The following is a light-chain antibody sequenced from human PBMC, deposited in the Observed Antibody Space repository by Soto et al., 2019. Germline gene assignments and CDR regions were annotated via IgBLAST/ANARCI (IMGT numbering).Light chain of an antibody. CDR1: QSVLYSSNNNNY. CDR3: LQYHTTPRT. J-gene: IGKJ1*01. Sequence: DIVMNQSPDSLAMPLGGRATVTCKSSQSVLYSSNNNNYLAWYQQKPGQPPKLLIYWASTRESGVPDRFSGSGSETDFTLTISSLQAEDVAVYFCLQYHTTPRTVGQGTKVDIK. CDR2: WAS. V-gene: IGKV4-1*01.